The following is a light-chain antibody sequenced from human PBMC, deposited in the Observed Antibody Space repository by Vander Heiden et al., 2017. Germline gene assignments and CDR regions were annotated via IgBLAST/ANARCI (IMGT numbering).Light chain of an antibody. Sequence: QSALTQPASVSGSPGQSITISCTGTSSDVGLYNYVSWYQQHPGKVPKLMIYDVTNRPSGVSNRFSGSKSGNTASLTISGLQAEDEADYYCSSYTSNNLYVFGTGTKVTVL. CDR3: SSYTSNNLYV. CDR2: DVT. J-gene: IGLJ1*01. CDR1: SSDVGLYNY. V-gene: IGLV2-14*03.